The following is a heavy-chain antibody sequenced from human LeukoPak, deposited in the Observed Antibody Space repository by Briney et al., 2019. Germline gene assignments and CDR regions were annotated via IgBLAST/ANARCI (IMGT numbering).Heavy chain of an antibody. D-gene: IGHD6-19*01. CDR3: AKDIFGAGSGWYHYYYYGMDV. CDR1: GFTFSSYG. V-gene: IGHV3-30*18. CDR2: ISYDGSNK. Sequence: GGSLRLSCAASGFTFSSYGMHWVRQAPGKGLEWVAVISYDGSNKYYADSVKGRFTISRDNSKNTLYLQMNSLRAEDTAVYYCAKDIFGAGSGWYHYYYYGMDVWGQGTTVTVSS. J-gene: IGHJ6*02.